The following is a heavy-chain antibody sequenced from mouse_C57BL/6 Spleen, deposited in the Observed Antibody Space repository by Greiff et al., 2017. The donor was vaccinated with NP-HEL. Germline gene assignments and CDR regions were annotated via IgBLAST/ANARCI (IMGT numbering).Heavy chain of an antibody. J-gene: IGHJ3*01. D-gene: IGHD1-1*01. CDR1: GYTFTEYT. CDR3: ARHEEAGPLHPLAWFAY. Sequence: QVQLQQSGAELVKPGASVKLSCKASGYTFTEYTIHWVKQRSGQGLEWIGWFYPGSGSIKYNEKFKDKATLTADKSSSTVYMERSRLTSEDSAVYFCARHEEAGPLHPLAWFAYWGQGTLVTVSA. CDR2: FYPGSGSI. V-gene: IGHV1-62-2*01.